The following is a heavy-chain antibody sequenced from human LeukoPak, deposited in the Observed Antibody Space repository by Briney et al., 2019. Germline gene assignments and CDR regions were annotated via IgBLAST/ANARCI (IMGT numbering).Heavy chain of an antibody. Sequence: GSLRLSCAASGFTFSSYWMNWARQAPGKGLEWVASINHNGNVNYYVDSVKGRFTISRDNSKNTLYLQMNSLRAEDTAVYYCARVFSSATTVTTDYWGQGTLVTVSS. CDR3: ARVFSSATTVTTDY. CDR2: INHNGNVN. CDR1: GFTFSSYW. J-gene: IGHJ4*02. V-gene: IGHV3-7*01. D-gene: IGHD4-11*01.